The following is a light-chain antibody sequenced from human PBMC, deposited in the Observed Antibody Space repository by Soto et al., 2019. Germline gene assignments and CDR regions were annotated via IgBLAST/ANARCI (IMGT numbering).Light chain of an antibody. CDR2: DVS. CDR3: SSVTSSSTRV. V-gene: IGLV2-14*03. CDR1: SSDVGGYNY. Sequence: QSALTQPASVSGSPGLSIAISCTGTSSDVGGYNYVSWYQQHPGKAPKLIIYDVSNRPSGVSNRFSGSKSGNTASLTISGLQAEDEADYYCSSVTSSSTRVFGTGTKVTV. J-gene: IGLJ1*01.